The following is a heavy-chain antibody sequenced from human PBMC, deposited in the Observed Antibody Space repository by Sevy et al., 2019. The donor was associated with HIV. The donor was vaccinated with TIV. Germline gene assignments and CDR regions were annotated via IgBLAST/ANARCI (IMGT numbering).Heavy chain of an antibody. V-gene: IGHV3-15*01. CDR2: IKRKTDGGTT. D-gene: IGHD2-8*01. Sequence: GGSLRLSCAASGFTFSNAWMSWVRQAPGKGLEWVRRIKRKTDGGTTDNAAPVKGRFTISRDDSKNTLYLQMNSLKTEDTAVYYCTTGRVYAIGFDYWGQGTLVTVSS. CDR3: TTGRVYAIGFDY. J-gene: IGHJ4*02. CDR1: GFTFSNAW.